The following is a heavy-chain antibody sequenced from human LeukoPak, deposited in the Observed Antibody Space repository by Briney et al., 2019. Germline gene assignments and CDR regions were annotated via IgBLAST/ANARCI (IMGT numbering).Heavy chain of an antibody. V-gene: IGHV3-21*01. J-gene: IGHJ4*02. CDR2: ISSSSYI. CDR3: ARDYYDSSGYYLTFDY. CDR1: GFTFSNVR. D-gene: IGHD3-22*01. Sequence: PGGSLRLSCEASGFTFSNVRMSWVRQAPGKGLEWVSSISSSSYIYYADSVKGRFTISRDNAKNSLYLQMNSLRAEDTAVYYCARDYYDSSGYYLTFDYWGQGTLVTVSS.